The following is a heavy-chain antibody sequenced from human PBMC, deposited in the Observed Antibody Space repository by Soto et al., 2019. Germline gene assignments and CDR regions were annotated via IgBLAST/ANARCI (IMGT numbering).Heavy chain of an antibody. CDR2: ISGSGGST. Sequence: GWSRKISSAPSGYSFSSYVVSSVGKSPGKGLEWVSAISGSGGSTSYADPVKGRFTISRDNSKNTLCLQMNRRRDEDTAVYYCVKDMRIAAAKTFDDWGQGTLVTGSS. V-gene: IGHV3-23*01. D-gene: IGHD6-13*01. CDR3: VKDMRIAAAKTFDD. J-gene: IGHJ4*02. CDR1: GYSFSSYV.